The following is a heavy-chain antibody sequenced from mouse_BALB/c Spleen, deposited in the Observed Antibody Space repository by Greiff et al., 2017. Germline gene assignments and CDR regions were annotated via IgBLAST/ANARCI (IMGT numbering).Heavy chain of an antibody. Sequence: QVQLKESGAELMKPGASVKISCKATGYTFSSYWIEWVKQRPGHGLEWIGEILPGSGSTNYNEKFKGKATFTAETSSNTAYMQLSSLTSEDSAVYYCARSKDWFAYWGQGTLVTVSA. J-gene: IGHJ3*01. CDR1: GYTFSSYW. CDR3: ARSKDWFAY. CDR2: ILPGSGST. V-gene: IGHV1-9*01.